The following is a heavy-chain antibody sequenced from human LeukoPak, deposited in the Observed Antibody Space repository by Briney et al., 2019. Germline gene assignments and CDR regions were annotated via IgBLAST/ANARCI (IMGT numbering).Heavy chain of an antibody. V-gene: IGHV1-18*01. CDR2: ISAYNGNT. CDR3: ARVIGVWFGESYDY. J-gene: IGHJ4*02. CDR1: GYTFTSYG. D-gene: IGHD3-10*01. Sequence: GASVKVSCKASGYTFTSYGISWVRQAPGQGLEWMGWISAYNGNTNYAQKLQGRVTMTTDTSTSIAYMELRSLRSDDTAVYYCARVIGVWFGESYDYWGQGTLVTVSS.